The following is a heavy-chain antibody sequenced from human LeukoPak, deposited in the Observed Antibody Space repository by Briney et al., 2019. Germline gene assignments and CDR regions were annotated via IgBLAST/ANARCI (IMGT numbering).Heavy chain of an antibody. Sequence: GGSLRLSCAASGFIFTNYAMSWVRQAPGKGLEWVSGVSGGGDNTYYADSVKGRFTISRDNSKNTLYLQMYSLRAEDTAVYYCAKGSGSLSSYYYYMDVWGTGTTVTVSS. CDR2: VSGGGDNT. CDR3: AKGSGSLSSYYYYMDV. V-gene: IGHV3-23*01. CDR1: GFIFTNYA. D-gene: IGHD1-26*01. J-gene: IGHJ6*03.